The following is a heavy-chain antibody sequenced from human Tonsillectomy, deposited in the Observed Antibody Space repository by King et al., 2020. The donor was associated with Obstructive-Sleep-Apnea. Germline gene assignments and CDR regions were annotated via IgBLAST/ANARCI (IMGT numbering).Heavy chain of an antibody. V-gene: IGHV4-38-2*02. J-gene: IGHJ4*02. CDR3: ARARANIAAAGMFDY. CDR2: MYHSGST. D-gene: IGHD6-13*01. CDR1: GYSISSGYY. Sequence: QLQESGPGLVKPSGTLSLTCSVSGYSISSGYYWGWIRQPPGKGLEWIGSMYHSGSTYYNPSLKSRVTISVDTSKNQISLRLSSVTAADTAVSYCARARANIAAAGMFDYWGQGTLVTVSS.